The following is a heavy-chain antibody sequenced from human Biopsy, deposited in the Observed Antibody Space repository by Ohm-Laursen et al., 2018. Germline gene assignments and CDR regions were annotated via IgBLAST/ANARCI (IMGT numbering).Heavy chain of an antibody. CDR2: FRFEDRT. CDR3: ALGGGSYVNFDY. Sequence: SDTLSLTWAVSGGSISNYFWTWIRQPPGKGLEWIGYFRFEDRTSYNSSLKSRVTISADTSKNQFSLRLSSVTAADTAVYYCALGGGSYVNFDYWGQGTLVTASS. D-gene: IGHD1-26*01. CDR1: GGSISNYF. J-gene: IGHJ4*02. V-gene: IGHV4-59*07.